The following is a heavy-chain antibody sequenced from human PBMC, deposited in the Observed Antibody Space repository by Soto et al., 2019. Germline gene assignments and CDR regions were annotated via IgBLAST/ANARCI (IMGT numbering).Heavy chain of an antibody. CDR3: ARWGDGIAVAGTVDY. V-gene: IGHV4-39*01. Sequence: QLQLQESGPGLVKPSETLSLTCTVSGGSISSSSYYWGWIRQPPGKGLEWIGSIYYSGSTYYNPSLKSRVTISVDTSKNQFSLKLSSVTAADTAVYYCARWGDGIAVAGTVDYWGQGTLVTVSS. CDR1: GGSISSSSYY. J-gene: IGHJ4*02. D-gene: IGHD6-19*01. CDR2: IYYSGST.